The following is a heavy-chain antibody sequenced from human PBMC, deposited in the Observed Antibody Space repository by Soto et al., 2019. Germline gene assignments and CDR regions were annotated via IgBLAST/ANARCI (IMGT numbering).Heavy chain of an antibody. CDR2: IYHNGST. J-gene: IGHJ4*02. CDR1: GGSISNDNFY. D-gene: IGHD2-21*02. Sequence: SETLSLTCTVSGGSISNDNFYWSWVRQYPGKGLEYIGYIYHNGSTYSNPSLKSRISMSIDTSKDQFSLNLNSVTAADTAVYYCARAYCGGDCYSPSELDYWGQGTLVTVS. V-gene: IGHV4-31*03. CDR3: ARAYCGGDCYSPSELDY.